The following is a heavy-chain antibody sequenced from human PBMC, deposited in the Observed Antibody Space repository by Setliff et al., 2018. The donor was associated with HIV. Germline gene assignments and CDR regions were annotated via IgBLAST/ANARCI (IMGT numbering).Heavy chain of an antibody. J-gene: IGHJ4*02. D-gene: IGHD3-22*01. Sequence: NPSETLSLTCTASGGSISSYYWSWIRQPPGKGLEWIGYIYTSGSTNYNPSVKSRVTISVDTSKNQFSLRLSSVTAADTAVYYCARGLSFYDPGGFDYWGQGTLVTVSS. CDR3: ARGLSFYDPGGFDY. CDR1: GGSISSYY. V-gene: IGHV4-4*09. CDR2: IYTSGST.